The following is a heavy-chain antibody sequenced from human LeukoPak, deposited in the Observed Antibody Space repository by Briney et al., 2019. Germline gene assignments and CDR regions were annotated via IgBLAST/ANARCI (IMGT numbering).Heavy chain of an antibody. CDR3: ARETWKPYDY. J-gene: IGHJ4*02. CDR1: GFTFGVYS. CDR2: IKEDESAR. D-gene: IGHD1-1*01. V-gene: IGHV3-7*01. Sequence: GGSLRLSCAVSGFTFGVYSMSWARQAPGKGLEWVAGIKEDESARYYADSVKGRFTISRDTAKSSLYLQMSSLRADDTAVYYCARETWKPYDYWGQGTLVTVSS.